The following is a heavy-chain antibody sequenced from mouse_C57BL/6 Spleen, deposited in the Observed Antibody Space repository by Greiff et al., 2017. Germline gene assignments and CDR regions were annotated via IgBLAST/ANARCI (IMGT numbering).Heavy chain of an antibody. D-gene: IGHD2-1*01. CDR1: GYTFTSYW. CDR3: ARERAYGNPWYFDV. J-gene: IGHJ1*03. V-gene: IGHV1-64*01. CDR2: IHPKSGST. Sequence: QVHVKQSGAELVKPGASVKLSCKASGYTFTSYWMHWVKQRPGQGLEWIGMIHPKSGSTNYNEKFKIKATLTVDKSSSTAYMQLSSLTSEDSAVYFCARERAYGNPWYFDVWGTGTTVTVSS.